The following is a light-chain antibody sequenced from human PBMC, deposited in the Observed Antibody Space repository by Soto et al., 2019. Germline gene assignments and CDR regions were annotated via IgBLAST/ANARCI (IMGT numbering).Light chain of an antibody. V-gene: IGLV1-40*01. CDR3: QSYDSSLSGSSYV. Sequence: SVLKQPPSVSGAPGQRVTISCNGSRSNIRAGYDVHWYQQLPGTAPKLLIYGNSNRPSGVPDRCSSSKSGTSASLAITGLQAEDEADYYCQSYDSSLSGSSYVFGTGSNVNGL. CDR1: RSNIRAGYD. J-gene: IGLJ1*01. CDR2: GNS.